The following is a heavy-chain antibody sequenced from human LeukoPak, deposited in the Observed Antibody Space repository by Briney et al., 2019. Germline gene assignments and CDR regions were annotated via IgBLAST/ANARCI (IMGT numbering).Heavy chain of an antibody. CDR2: INPSAGGA. D-gene: IGHD6-19*01. Sequence: ASVKVSCKASGYTFTTYYMHWVRQAPGQGLEWMGIINPSAGGASYAQKFQGRVTMTRDTSTNTVYMELSSLRSEDTAVYYCVRDNSDWAFDYWGQGTLVTVSS. V-gene: IGHV1-46*01. J-gene: IGHJ4*02. CDR1: GYTFTTYY. CDR3: VRDNSDWAFDY.